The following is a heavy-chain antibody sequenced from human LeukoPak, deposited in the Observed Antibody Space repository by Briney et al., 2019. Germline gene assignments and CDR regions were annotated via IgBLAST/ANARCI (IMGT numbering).Heavy chain of an antibody. CDR2: IKQDGREK. V-gene: IGHV3-7*01. D-gene: IGHD6-13*01. CDR1: GFTFSNYW. J-gene: IGHJ4*02. CDR3: TRDEAAATD. Sequence: GGSLRLSCAGSGFTFSNYWMSWVRQAPGKGPEWVANIKQDGREKHYVDSVKGRFTISRDNAKSSLYLQMNSLRAEDTAVYYCTRDEAAATDWGQGTLVTVSS.